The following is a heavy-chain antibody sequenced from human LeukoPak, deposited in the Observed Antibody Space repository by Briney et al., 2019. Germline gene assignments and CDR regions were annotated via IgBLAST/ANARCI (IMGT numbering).Heavy chain of an antibody. CDR2: INPTSGGT. CDR3: ARDEWELRAPFY. J-gene: IGHJ4*02. Sequence: ASVKVSCKASGYAFTGYYIHWVRPAPGQGLEWMGWINPTSGGTSYADKFQGRVTMTRDSSISTAYMELSSLKSDDTAVYYCARDEWELRAPFYWGQGTLVTVSS. V-gene: IGHV1-2*02. CDR1: GYAFTGYY. D-gene: IGHD1-26*01.